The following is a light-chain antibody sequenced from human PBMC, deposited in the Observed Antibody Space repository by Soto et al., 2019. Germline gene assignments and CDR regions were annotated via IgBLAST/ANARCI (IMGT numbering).Light chain of an antibody. CDR3: QQYNSFSGGT. V-gene: IGKV1-5*01. Sequence: DIQMTQSPSTLSASVGDRVTITCRASQSINPWLAWYQQKPGKAPKLLIFDATSLESGVPSSFRGSGSRTEFTLTISSLQPDDFATYYCQQYNSFSGGTFGQGTKVEIE. J-gene: IGKJ1*01. CDR1: QSINPW. CDR2: DAT.